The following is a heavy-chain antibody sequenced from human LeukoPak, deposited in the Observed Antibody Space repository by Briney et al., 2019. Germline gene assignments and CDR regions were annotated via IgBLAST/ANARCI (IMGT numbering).Heavy chain of an antibody. CDR3: ASGPSEYSSSCWFDP. D-gene: IGHD6-13*01. CDR2: INHSGST. Sequence: PSETLSLTCAVYGGSFSGYYWSWLRQPPGKGLEWIGEINHSGSTNYNPSLKSRVTISVDTSKNQFSLKLSSVTAADTAVYYCASGPSEYSSSCWFDPWGQGTLVTVSS. V-gene: IGHV4-34*01. CDR1: GGSFSGYY. J-gene: IGHJ5*02.